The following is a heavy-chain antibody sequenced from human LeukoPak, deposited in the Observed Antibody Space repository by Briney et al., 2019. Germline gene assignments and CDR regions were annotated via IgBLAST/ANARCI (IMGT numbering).Heavy chain of an antibody. Sequence: SETLSLTCTVSGGSISSSSHYWGWIRQPAGKGLEWIGRIYTSGSTNYNPSLKSRVTISVDTSKNQFSLKLSSVTAADTAVYYCARDGVGIAVAATMVWGQGTMVTVSS. J-gene: IGHJ3*01. V-gene: IGHV4-61*02. D-gene: IGHD6-19*01. CDR1: GGSISSSSHY. CDR2: IYTSGST. CDR3: ARDGVGIAVAATMV.